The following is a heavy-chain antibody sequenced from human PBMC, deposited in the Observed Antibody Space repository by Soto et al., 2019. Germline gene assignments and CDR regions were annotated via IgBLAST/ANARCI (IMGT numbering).Heavy chain of an antibody. D-gene: IGHD3-16*01. CDR2: IKWNGDVI. J-gene: IGHJ6*02. Sequence: EVQLVESGGDLVQPGRSLRLSCAASGFTFRDYAMHWVRRAPGKGLEWVSGIKWNGDVIGYADSVKGRFTISRDNATNSLFLQMNSLRGEDTALYYCAKDIRLYDYGMDVWGQGTTVTVSS. CDR3: AKDIRLYDYGMDV. V-gene: IGHV3-9*01. CDR1: GFTFRDYA.